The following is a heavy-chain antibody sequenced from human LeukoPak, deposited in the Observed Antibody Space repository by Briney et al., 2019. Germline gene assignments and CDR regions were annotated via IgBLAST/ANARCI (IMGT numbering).Heavy chain of an antibody. CDR1: GYSFPMYA. D-gene: IGHD3-22*01. V-gene: IGHV7-4-1*02. Sequence: ASVKVSCKASGYSFPMYAINWVRQAPGQGLEWMGWINTNTGNPTYAQGFTGRFVFSLDTSVTTAYLQISSLRAEDTAVYYCARGRGGFYYDSSGYYEAWGQGTLVTVSS. CDR3: ARGRGGFYYDSSGYYEA. CDR2: INTNTGNP. J-gene: IGHJ5*02.